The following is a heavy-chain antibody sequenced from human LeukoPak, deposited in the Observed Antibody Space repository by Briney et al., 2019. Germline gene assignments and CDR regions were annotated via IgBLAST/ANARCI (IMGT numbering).Heavy chain of an antibody. V-gene: IGHV3-30*04. D-gene: IGHD2-21*01. J-gene: IGHJ4*02. CDR2: MSYDGTDK. Sequence: GGSLRLSCAASGFIFSPYTMHWVRQAPGKGLEWVALMSYDGTDKYYADSVKGRFTISRDNSKNTLYLQTNSLRTEDTAVYYCARGSIDWQAVAFDCWGKGTLVTVSS. CDR3: ARGSIDWQAVAFDC. CDR1: GFIFSPYT.